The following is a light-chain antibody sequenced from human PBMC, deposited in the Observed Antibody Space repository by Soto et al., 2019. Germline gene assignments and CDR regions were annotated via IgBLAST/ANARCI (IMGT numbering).Light chain of an antibody. CDR2: DVN. J-gene: IGLJ2*01. Sequence: QSALTQPASVSGSPGQSITISCTGTRSDIGAYNFVSWYQQHPGEVPKLILSDVNVRPSGVSNRFSGSKSGNTASLTISGLQAEDEGDYYCTSWTTSTTMIFGGGTKLTVL. CDR3: TSWTTSTTMI. CDR1: RSDIGAYNF. V-gene: IGLV2-14*03.